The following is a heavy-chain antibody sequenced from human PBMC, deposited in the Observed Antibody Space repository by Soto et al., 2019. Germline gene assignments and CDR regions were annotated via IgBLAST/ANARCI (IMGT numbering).Heavy chain of an antibody. J-gene: IGHJ4*02. CDR2: IYHSEST. V-gene: IGHV4-4*02. Sequence: PSETLSLTCAVSCGSISSSNWWSWVRQPPGKGLEWIGEIYHSESTNYNPSLKRRVTISVDKSKNQFSLKLSSVTAADTAVYYCARVSGAGRGVVRNFDYWGQGTLVTVSS. CDR3: ARVSGAGRGVVRNFDY. CDR1: CGSISSSNW. D-gene: IGHD3-3*01.